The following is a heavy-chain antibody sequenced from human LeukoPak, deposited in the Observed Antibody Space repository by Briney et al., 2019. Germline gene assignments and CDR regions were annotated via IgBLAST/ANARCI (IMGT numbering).Heavy chain of an antibody. CDR3: ARVAYIGDWFDP. V-gene: IGHV4-38-2*01. J-gene: IGHJ5*02. D-gene: IGHD3-16*01. Sequence: SETLSLTCAVSGYSISSGYYWGWIRQPPGKRLEWIGSIYHSGSTYYNPSLKSRVTISVDTSKNQFSLKLSSVTAADTAVYYCARVAYIGDWFDPWGQGTLVTVSS. CDR2: IYHSGST. CDR1: GYSISSGYY.